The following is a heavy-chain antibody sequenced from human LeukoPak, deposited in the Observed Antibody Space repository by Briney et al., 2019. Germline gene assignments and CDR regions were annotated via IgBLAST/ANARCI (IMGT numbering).Heavy chain of an antibody. D-gene: IGHD1-14*01. CDR2: INAGNGNT. J-gene: IGHJ4*02. V-gene: IGHV1-3*01. CDR3: ARDTGQNYSDY. CDR1: GYTFTSYA. Sequence: ASAKVSCKASGYTFTSYAMHWVRQAPGQGLEWMGWINAGNGNTKYSQKFQGRVTITRDTSASTAYMELSSLRSEDTAVYYCARDTGQNYSDYWGQGTLVTVSS.